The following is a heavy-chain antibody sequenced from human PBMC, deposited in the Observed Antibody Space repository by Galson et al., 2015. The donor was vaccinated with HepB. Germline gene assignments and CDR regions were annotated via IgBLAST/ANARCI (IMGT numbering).Heavy chain of an antibody. CDR3: ARGPRVRDIAAAHAEGFDY. V-gene: IGHV1-2*04. CDR1: GYTFTGYY. D-gene: IGHD6-13*01. J-gene: IGHJ4*02. CDR2: INPNSGGT. Sequence: SVKVSCKASGYTFTGYYMHWVRQAPGQGLEWMGWINPNSGGTNYAQKFQGWVTMTRDTSISTAYMELSRLRSDDTAVYYCARGPRVRDIAAAHAEGFDYWGQGTLVTVSS.